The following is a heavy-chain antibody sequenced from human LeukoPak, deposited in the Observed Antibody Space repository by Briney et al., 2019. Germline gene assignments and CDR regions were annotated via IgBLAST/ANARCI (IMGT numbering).Heavy chain of an antibody. J-gene: IGHJ4*02. CDR3: ARDNRGSLDY. V-gene: IGHV1-2*06. D-gene: IGHD1-26*01. Sequence: ASVKVSCKTSGYTFTDPAYHLHWVRQAPGQGLERMGRIDPSSGSTTYAQDLQGRVAMTWATSISTAYMDLTRLRSDDTAVYYCARDNRGSLDYWGQGTQVTVSS. CDR1: GYTFTDPAYH. CDR2: IDPSSGST.